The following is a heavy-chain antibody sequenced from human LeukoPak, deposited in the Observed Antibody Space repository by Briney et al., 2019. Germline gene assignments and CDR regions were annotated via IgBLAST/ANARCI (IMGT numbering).Heavy chain of an antibody. J-gene: IGHJ5*02. V-gene: IGHV4-30-2*01. CDR2: IYHSGST. CDR3: ARDHLGTSWFDP. Sequence: SETLSLTCTVSGGSISSGGYYWSWIRQPPGKGLEWIGYIYHSGSTYYNPSLKSRVTISVDRSKNQFSLKLSSVTAADTAVYYCARDHLGTSWFDPWGQGTLVAVSS. CDR1: GGSISSGGYY. D-gene: IGHD7-27*01.